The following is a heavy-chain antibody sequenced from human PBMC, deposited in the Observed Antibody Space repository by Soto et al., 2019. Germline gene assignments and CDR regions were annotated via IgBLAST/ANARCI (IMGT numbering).Heavy chain of an antibody. CDR2: IPPSGHYI. CDR1: GFNFSTYS. V-gene: IGHV3-21*01. J-gene: IGHJ4*02. Sequence: GGSLRLSCVASGFNFSTYSMCWVRQAPGEGLEWVSSIPPSGHYIYYSDSVKGRFTISRDNAKNSLYLQMSSLRADDTAVYYCVRSSLSLTMTTSYNFDYWGQGTLVTVSS. D-gene: IGHD4-17*01. CDR3: VRSSLSLTMTTSYNFDY.